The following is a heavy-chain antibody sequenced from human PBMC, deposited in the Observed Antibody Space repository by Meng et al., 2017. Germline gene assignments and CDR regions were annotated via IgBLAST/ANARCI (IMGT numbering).Heavy chain of an antibody. CDR2: IYYSGST. J-gene: IGHJ3*02. Sequence: SETLSLTCTVSGGSISSSSYYWGWIRQPPGKGLEWIGSIYYSGSTYYNPSLKSRVTISVDTSKNQFSLKLSSVTAADTAVYYCASLAEDDLNAFDIWGQGTMVTVSS. CDR3: ASLAEDDLNAFDI. D-gene: IGHD3/OR15-3a*01. V-gene: IGHV4-39*07. CDR1: GGSISSSSYY.